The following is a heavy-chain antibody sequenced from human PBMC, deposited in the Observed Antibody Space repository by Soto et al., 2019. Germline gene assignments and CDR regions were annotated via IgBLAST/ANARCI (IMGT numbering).Heavy chain of an antibody. Sequence: QVQLRQWGAGLLKPSETLVLTCAVSGGSFTDYYWGWIRQSPAKGLEWMGEINHSGSSTYYPSLASRVTILVDTSKKQFSLRLTSVTAADTAMYYCARGEYDSSGLYSWAPLGFDVWGQGTTVTVSS. D-gene: IGHD3-22*01. V-gene: IGHV4-34*01. CDR1: GGSFTDYY. J-gene: IGHJ6*02. CDR3: ARGEYDSSGLYSWAPLGFDV. CDR2: INHSGSS.